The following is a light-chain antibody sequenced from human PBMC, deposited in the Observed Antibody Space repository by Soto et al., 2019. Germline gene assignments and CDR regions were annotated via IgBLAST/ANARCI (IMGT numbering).Light chain of an antibody. CDR1: QSLSNN. CDR3: QQYNDWPGGT. V-gene: IGKV3-15*01. CDR2: RAS. J-gene: IGKJ2*01. Sequence: EIVMTQSPATLSVSPGERATLSCRASQSLSNNLAWYQHKPGQAPRLLLYRASTRATGVPVRFSGSGSGAEFTLTISSLQSEDFAVYYCQQYNDWPGGTFGQGTKLEIK.